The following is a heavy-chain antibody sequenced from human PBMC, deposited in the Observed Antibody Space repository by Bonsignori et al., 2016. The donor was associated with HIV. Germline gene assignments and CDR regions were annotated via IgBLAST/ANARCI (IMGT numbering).Heavy chain of an antibody. CDR1: GDPFTPSS. Sequence: QVRLLQSGPGLVKPSETLSLTCNVSGDPFTPSSWSWIRQPPGKTLEWVADFYHSGGTHYNPSLVSRATLSLDSSTNQFSLKLKSVTAADTAVYYCARLSRGGPDSLFFWYFDLWGRGTLVTVS. D-gene: IGHD2/OR15-2a*01. J-gene: IGHJ2*01. CDR2: FYHSGGT. V-gene: IGHV4-59*01. CDR3: ARLSRGGPDSLFFWYFDL.